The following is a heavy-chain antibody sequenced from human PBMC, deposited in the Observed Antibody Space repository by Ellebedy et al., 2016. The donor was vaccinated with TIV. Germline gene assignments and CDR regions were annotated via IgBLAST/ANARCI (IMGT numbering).Heavy chain of an antibody. CDR3: ASYRTGGGGRGS. D-gene: IGHD2-8*02. CDR2: IFYSGST. Sequence: SETLSLXXTVSGGSISSGSYYWGWIRQPPGKGLEWIGNIFYSGSTYYKPSLKSRVTISVDTSKNQFSLKLSSVTAADTAVYYCASYRTGGGGRGSWGQGTLVTVSS. V-gene: IGHV4-39*07. CDR1: GGSISSGSYY. J-gene: IGHJ5*02.